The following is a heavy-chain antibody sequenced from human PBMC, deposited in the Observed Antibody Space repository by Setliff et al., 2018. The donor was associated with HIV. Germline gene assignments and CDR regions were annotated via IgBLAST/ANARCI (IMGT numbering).Heavy chain of an antibody. CDR1: GYTLTGLS. CDR2: FDPEDGDT. Sequence: ASVKVSCKVSGYTLTGLSMHWVRQAPGKGLEWMGRFDPEDGDTIYAQKFQGRVTMTEDTSADTAYMELSSLRSDDTAVYYCARDNYYDSSGAIGYWGQGTLVTVSS. V-gene: IGHV1-24*01. CDR3: ARDNYYDSSGAIGY. D-gene: IGHD3-22*01. J-gene: IGHJ4*02.